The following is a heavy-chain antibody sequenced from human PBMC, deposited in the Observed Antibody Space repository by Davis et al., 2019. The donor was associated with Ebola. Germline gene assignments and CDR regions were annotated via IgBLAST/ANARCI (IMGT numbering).Heavy chain of an antibody. J-gene: IGHJ3*02. Sequence: GSLRLSCTVSGGSISSRSHYWGWIRQPPGKGLESIGSIYYSGSTYYNPSLKSRVTISVDTSKNQFSLKVTSVTAADTAVYYCARQKVTNAFDIWGQGTMVTVSS. V-gene: IGHV4-39*01. CDR2: IYYSGST. CDR1: GGSISSRSHY. CDR3: ARQKVTNAFDI.